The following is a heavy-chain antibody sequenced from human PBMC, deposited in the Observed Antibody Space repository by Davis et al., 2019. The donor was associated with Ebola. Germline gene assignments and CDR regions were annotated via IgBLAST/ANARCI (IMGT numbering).Heavy chain of an antibody. D-gene: IGHD3-3*01. CDR3: TTDSPKYYDFWSGYSVWFDP. J-gene: IGHJ5*02. CDR2: IWYDGSNK. Sequence: GESLKISCAASGFTFSSYGMHWVRQAPGKGLEWVAVIWYDGSNKYYADSVKGRFTISRDNSKNTLYLQMNSLKTEDTAVYYCTTDSPKYYDFWSGYSVWFDPWGQGTLVTVSS. CDR1: GFTFSSYG. V-gene: IGHV3-33*01.